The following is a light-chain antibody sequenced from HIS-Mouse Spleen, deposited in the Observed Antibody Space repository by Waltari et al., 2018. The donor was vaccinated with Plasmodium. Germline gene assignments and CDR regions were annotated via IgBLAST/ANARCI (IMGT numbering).Light chain of an antibody. V-gene: IGKV1-39*01. CDR1: KSISSY. CDR3: QQSYSTWT. CDR2: AAS. J-gene: IGKJ1*01. Sequence: DIQMTQSPSSLSASVGDRVTITCRASKSISSYLNWYQQKPGKAPNLLIYAASSLQSGVPSRFSGSGSGTDFTLTISSLQPEEFATYYCQQSYSTWTFGQGTKVEIK.